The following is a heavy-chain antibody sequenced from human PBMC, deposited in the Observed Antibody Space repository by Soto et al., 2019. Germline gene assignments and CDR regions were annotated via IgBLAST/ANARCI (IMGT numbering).Heavy chain of an antibody. Sequence: ASVKVSCKASGYTFTSYYMHWVRQAPGQGLEWMGVINPSGGSTSYAQKFQGRVTMTRDTSASTAYMELSSLRAEDTAVYYCARAVAVAADFDYWRHGTLVTV. CDR3: ARAVAVAADFDY. V-gene: IGHV1-46*01. D-gene: IGHD6-19*01. CDR2: INPSGGST. CDR1: GYTFTSYY. J-gene: IGHJ4*01.